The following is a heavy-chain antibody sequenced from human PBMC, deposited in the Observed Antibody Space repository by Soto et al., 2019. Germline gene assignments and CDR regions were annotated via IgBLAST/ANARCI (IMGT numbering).Heavy chain of an antibody. CDR1: GFTFSSYA. V-gene: IGHV3-23*01. J-gene: IGHJ6*03. Sequence: GGSLRLSCAASGFTFSSYAMSWVRQAPGKGLEWVSAISGSGGSTYYADSVKGRFTISRDNSKNTLYLQMNSLRAEDTAVYYCAKGSVTRPWDYYYYMDVWGKGTTVTVSS. CDR3: AKGSVTRPWDYYYYMDV. CDR2: ISGSGGST. D-gene: IGHD4-17*01.